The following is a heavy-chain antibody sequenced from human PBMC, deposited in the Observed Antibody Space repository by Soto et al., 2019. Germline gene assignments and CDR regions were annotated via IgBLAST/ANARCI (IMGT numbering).Heavy chain of an antibody. Sequence: GGSLRLSCAASGFTFSAWYMSWIRQAPGRGLEYISYISGDGGDTNYADSVRGRFTVSRDNTKNSLYLQMNGLRDDDTAVYYCVKGDGHSHFSGRATHVTVSS. CDR2: ISGDGGDT. V-gene: IGHV3-11*06. J-gene: IGHJ4*02. CDR3: VKGDGHSHF. CDR1: GFTFSAWY. D-gene: IGHD3-10*01.